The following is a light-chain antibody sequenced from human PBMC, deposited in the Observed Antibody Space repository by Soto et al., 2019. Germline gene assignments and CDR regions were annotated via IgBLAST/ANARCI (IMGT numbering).Light chain of an antibody. Sequence: ELVMTQSPATLAVSPGERATLSCGASQSVSILLAWYQQKPGQAPRLLIHGATTRATGIPARFSVSGSGTEFTLALRSLQSEDFAVYYCQQYNKWPRTFGQGTKVDIK. J-gene: IGKJ1*01. V-gene: IGKV3-15*01. CDR3: QQYNKWPRT. CDR1: QSVSIL. CDR2: GAT.